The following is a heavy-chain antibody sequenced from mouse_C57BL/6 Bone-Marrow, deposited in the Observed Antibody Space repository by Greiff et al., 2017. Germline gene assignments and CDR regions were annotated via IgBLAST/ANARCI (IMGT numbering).Heavy chain of an antibody. CDR1: GYTFTSYW. J-gene: IGHJ3*01. V-gene: IGHV1-69*01. CDR3: ARNKDYGSSAWFAY. D-gene: IGHD1-1*01. CDR2: IDPSDSYT. Sequence: QVQLQQPGAELVMPGASVKLSCKASGYTFTSYWMHWVKQRPGQGLEWIGEIDPSDSYTNYNQKFKGKSTLTVEKSSSTAYRQLSSLTSEDSAVYYCARNKDYGSSAWFAYWGQGTLVTVSA.